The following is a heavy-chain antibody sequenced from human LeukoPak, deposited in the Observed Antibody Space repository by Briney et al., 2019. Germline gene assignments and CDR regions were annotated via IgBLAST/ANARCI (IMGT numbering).Heavy chain of an antibody. Sequence: ASVKVSCKASGYTFTSYYMHWVRQAPGQGLEWMGIINPSGGSTSYAQKFQGRVTMTRDTSTSTVYMELSSLRSEDTAVYYCARVAWLRGSYEAAGGDALDIWGRGTMVTVSS. CDR3: ARVAWLRGSYEAAGGDALDI. CDR1: GYTFTSYY. CDR2: INPSGGST. J-gene: IGHJ3*02. D-gene: IGHD1-26*01. V-gene: IGHV1-46*01.